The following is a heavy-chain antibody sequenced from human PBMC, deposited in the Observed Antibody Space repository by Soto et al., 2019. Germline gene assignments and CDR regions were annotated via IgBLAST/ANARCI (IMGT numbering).Heavy chain of an antibody. CDR1: GGSISSYY. D-gene: IGHD6-6*01. CDR3: ARDLLSSSPNYYYYYGMDV. J-gene: IGHJ6*02. V-gene: IGHV4-59*01. CDR2: IYYSGST. Sequence: PSETLSLTRTVSGGSISSYYWSWIRQPPGKGLEWIGYIYYSGSTNYNPSLKSRVTISVDTSKNQFSLKLSSVTAADTAVYYCARDLLSSSPNYYYYYGMDVWGQGTTVTVSS.